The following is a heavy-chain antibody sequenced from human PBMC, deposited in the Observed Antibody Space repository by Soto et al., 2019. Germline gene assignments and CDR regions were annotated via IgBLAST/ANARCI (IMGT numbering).Heavy chain of an antibody. V-gene: IGHV3-23*01. Sequence: GGSLRLSCAASGFTFSSYAMSWVRQAPGKGLEWVSAISGSGGSTYYADSVKGRFTITRDNSKNTLYLQMNSLRAEDTAVYYCAKAPMYGESLLRYYYYGMDVWGQGTTVTVSS. CDR2: ISGSGGST. D-gene: IGHD3-10*01. J-gene: IGHJ6*02. CDR3: AKAPMYGESLLRYYYYGMDV. CDR1: GFTFSSYA.